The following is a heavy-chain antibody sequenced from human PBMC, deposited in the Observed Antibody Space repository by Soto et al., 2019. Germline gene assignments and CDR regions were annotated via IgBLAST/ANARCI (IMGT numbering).Heavy chain of an antibody. CDR3: ARNVAVPGGNIDY. V-gene: IGHV4-59*01. CDR2: VYYTGST. J-gene: IGHJ4*02. Sequence: PSETLSLTCSVSGGSISGSYWSWIRQSPGKGLEWLGYVYYTGSTNYSPSLRSRVSISVDTSKNEFSLRLSSVTAADTAVYFCARNVAVPGGNIDYWGQGTQVTVSS. CDR1: GGSISGSY. D-gene: IGHD2-8*02.